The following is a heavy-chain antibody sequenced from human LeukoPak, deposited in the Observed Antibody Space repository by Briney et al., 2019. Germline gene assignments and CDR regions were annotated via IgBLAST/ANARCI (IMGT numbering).Heavy chain of an antibody. CDR2: IRYDGSNK. Sequence: GGSLRLSCAASGFTFSSYGMHWVRQAPGKGLEWVAFIRYDGSNKYYADSVKGRFTISRDNSKNTLYLQMNSLRAENTAVYYCTKDLKANWNDGPFDYWGQGTLVTVSS. CDR3: TKDLKANWNDGPFDY. CDR1: GFTFSSYG. D-gene: IGHD1-1*01. J-gene: IGHJ4*02. V-gene: IGHV3-30*02.